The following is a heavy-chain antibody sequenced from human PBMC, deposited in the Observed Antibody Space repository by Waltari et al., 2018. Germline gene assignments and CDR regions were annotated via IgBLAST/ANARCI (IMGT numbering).Heavy chain of an antibody. V-gene: IGHV3-23*01. Sequence: EVQLLESGGGLVQPGGSLRLSCAASGFPFSSSAMSWVRQAPGKGLEWVSAISGSGGSTYYADSVKGRFTISRDNSKNTLYLQMNSLRAEDTAVYYCAKSARGYSSGWSEGGWFDPWGQGTLVTVSS. CDR3: AKSARGYSSGWSEGGWFDP. D-gene: IGHD6-19*01. CDR1: GFPFSSSA. J-gene: IGHJ5*02. CDR2: ISGSGGST.